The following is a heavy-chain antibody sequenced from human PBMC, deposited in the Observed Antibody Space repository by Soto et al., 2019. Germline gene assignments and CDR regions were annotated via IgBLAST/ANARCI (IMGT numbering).Heavy chain of an antibody. Sequence: EVQLLESGGGLVQPGGSLGLSCAASGFTFSSYAMSWVRQAPGKGLEWVSAISGSGGSTYYADSVKGRFTISRDNSKNTLYLQMNSLRAEDTAVYYCAKSLYSSGWDRNYYYYYGMDVWGQGTTVTVSS. CDR3: AKSLYSSGWDRNYYYYYGMDV. V-gene: IGHV3-23*01. J-gene: IGHJ6*02. D-gene: IGHD6-19*01. CDR1: GFTFSSYA. CDR2: ISGSGGST.